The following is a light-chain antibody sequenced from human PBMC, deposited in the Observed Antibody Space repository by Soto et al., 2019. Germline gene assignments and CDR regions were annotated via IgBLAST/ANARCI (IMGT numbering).Light chain of an antibody. CDR2: AAS. CDR1: QSIRSY. Sequence: DIHVSLSPSSLSASVGDRVTITCRASQSIRSYLKWYQQKPGKAPKLLIYAASSLQSGVPSRFSGSGGGTDFTLSISSVQPEDFATYFCQQSYMDPITFGQGTRLEIK. J-gene: IGKJ5*01. CDR3: QQSYMDPIT. V-gene: IGKV1-39*01.